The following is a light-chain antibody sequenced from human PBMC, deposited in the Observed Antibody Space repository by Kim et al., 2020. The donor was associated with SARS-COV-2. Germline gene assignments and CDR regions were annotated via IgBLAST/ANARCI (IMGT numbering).Light chain of an antibody. J-gene: IGLJ2*01. CDR1: KLGDKY. CDR2: EDT. Sequence: ELTQPPSVSVSPGQTASITCSGDKLGDKYAYWYQQKPGQSPVLVIYEDTKRPSGIPERFSASNSENTATLTISGTQAIDEADYYCQAWGTRTVVFGGGTKLTVL. V-gene: IGLV3-1*01. CDR3: QAWGTRTVV.